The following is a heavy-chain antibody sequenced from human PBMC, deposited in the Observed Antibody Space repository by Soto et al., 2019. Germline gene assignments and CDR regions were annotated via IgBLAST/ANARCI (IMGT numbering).Heavy chain of an antibody. CDR1: GFSLSTSGVG. D-gene: IGHD6-13*01. V-gene: IGHV2-5*02. CDR3: AHHVVNQQLGFYYYYGMDV. CDR2: IYWDDDK. Sequence: QITLKESGPTLVKPTQTLTLTCTFSGFSLSTSGVGVGWIRQPPGKALEWLALIYWDDDKRYSPSLKSRLTLTKDTSKNQVVLTITHLDPVDTATSYCAHHVVNQQLGFYYYYGMDVWGQGATVTVSS. J-gene: IGHJ6*02.